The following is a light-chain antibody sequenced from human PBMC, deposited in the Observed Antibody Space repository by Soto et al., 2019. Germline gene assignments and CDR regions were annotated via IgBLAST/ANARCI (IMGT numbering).Light chain of an antibody. J-gene: IGLJ3*02. CDR1: TGAVTSGYY. Sequence: QAVVTQEPSVTVSPGGTVTLTCASSTGAVTSGYYPNWFQQKPGQAPRALIYSARFSGSLFGGKAALTLSGVQPEDEAEYYCLLYYGGAQPWVFGGGTKLTIL. V-gene: IGLV7-43*01. CDR3: LLYYGGAQPWV.